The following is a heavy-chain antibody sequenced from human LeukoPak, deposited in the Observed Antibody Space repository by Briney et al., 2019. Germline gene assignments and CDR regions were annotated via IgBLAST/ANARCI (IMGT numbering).Heavy chain of an antibody. V-gene: IGHV3-33*08. CDR3: ARGRGGSGNDY. CDR2: IWYDGSNK. Sequence: GGSLRLSCAGSGFTFSSHWIGWVRQAPGKGLEWVAVIWYDGSNKYYADSVKGRFTISRDNSKNTLYLQMNNLRAEDTAVYYCARGRGGSGNDYWGQGTLVTVSS. D-gene: IGHD3-10*01. CDR1: GFTFSSHW. J-gene: IGHJ4*02.